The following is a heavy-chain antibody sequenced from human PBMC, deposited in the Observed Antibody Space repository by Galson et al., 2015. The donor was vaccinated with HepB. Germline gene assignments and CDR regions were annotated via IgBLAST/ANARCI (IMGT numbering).Heavy chain of an antibody. Sequence: LSLTCTVSGGSVSSGSYYWSWIRQPPGKGLEWIGYIYYSGSTNYNPSLKSRVTISVDTSKNQFSLKLSSVTAADTAVYYCARGGITMVRGANYWFDPWGQGTLVTVSS. CDR3: ARGGITMVRGANYWFDP. J-gene: IGHJ5*02. V-gene: IGHV4-61*01. D-gene: IGHD3-10*01. CDR2: IYYSGST. CDR1: GGSVSSGSYY.